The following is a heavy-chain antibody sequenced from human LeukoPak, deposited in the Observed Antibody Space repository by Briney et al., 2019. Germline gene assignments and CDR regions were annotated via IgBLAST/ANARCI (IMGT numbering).Heavy chain of an antibody. CDR1: GYTFTSYY. CDR2: INPSSGST. J-gene: IGHJ6*03. D-gene: IGHD6-13*01. CDR3: ARGLEQPNYYYYYYMDV. Sequence: GASVKVSCKASGYTFTSYYMHWVRQAPGQGLEWMGIINPSSGSTSYAQKFQGRVTMTRDTSTSTVYMELSSLRSEDTAVYYCARGLEQPNYYYYYYMDVWGKGTTVTVSS. V-gene: IGHV1-46*01.